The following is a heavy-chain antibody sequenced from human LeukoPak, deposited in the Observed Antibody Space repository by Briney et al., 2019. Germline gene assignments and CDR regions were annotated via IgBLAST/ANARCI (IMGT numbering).Heavy chain of an antibody. V-gene: IGHV1-8*03. Sequence: GASVKVSCKASGYAFTSYDINWVRQATGQGLEWMGWMNPNSGNTGYAQKFQGRVTITRNTSISTAYMELSSLRSEDTAVYYCARVSDSTYCGGDCYPGAEYFQHWGQGTLVTVSS. CDR2: MNPNSGNT. CDR3: ARVSDSTYCGGDCYPGAEYFQH. J-gene: IGHJ1*01. CDR1: GYAFTSYD. D-gene: IGHD2-21*01.